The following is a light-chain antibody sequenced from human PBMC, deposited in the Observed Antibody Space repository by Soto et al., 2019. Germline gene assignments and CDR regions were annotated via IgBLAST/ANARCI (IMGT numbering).Light chain of an antibody. CDR1: QTVRNNY. CDR2: DAS. CDR3: QQYGSSPPT. V-gene: IGKV3-20*01. J-gene: IGKJ1*01. Sequence: EFVLTQSPGTLSLSPGERATLSCRASQTVRNNYLAWYQQKPGQAPRLLIYDASSRATGIPDRFSGGGSGTDFTLTISRLEPEDFAVYYCQQYGSSPPTFGQATKVDIK.